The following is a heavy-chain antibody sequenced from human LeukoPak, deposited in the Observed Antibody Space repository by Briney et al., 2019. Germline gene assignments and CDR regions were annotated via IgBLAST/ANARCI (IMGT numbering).Heavy chain of an antibody. V-gene: IGHV1-24*01. CDR1: GYTLTELS. D-gene: IGHD5-24*01. CDR3: ARGGRRWLERNYYMDV. CDR2: FDPEDGET. Sequence: ASVKVSCKVSGYTLTELSMHWVRQAPGKGLEWMGGFDPEDGETIYAQKFQGRVTMTRNTSISTAYMELSSLRPEDTAVYYCARGGRRWLERNYYMDVWGKGTTVTISS. J-gene: IGHJ6*03.